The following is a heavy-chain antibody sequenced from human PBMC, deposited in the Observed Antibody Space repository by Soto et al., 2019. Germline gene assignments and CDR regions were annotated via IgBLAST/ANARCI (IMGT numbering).Heavy chain of an antibody. CDR3: ARDEATVTTGVGWYFDL. Sequence: QVQLVESGGGVVQPGRSLRLSCAASGFTFSSYAMHWVRQAPGKGLEWVAVISYDGSNKYYADSVKGRFTISRDNSKNTLYLQMNSLRAEDTAVYYCARDEATVTTGVGWYFDLWGRGTLVTVSS. D-gene: IGHD4-17*01. V-gene: IGHV3-30-3*01. CDR1: GFTFSSYA. J-gene: IGHJ2*01. CDR2: ISYDGSNK.